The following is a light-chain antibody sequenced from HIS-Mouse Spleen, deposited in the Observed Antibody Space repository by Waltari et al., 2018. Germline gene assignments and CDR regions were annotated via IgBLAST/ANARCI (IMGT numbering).Light chain of an antibody. V-gene: IGKV3-11*01. Sequence: EIVLTQSPATLSLSPGERATLSRRASQRVSSYLAWYQQNPGQAPRLLIYDASNRATGIPARFSGSGSGTDFTLTISSLEPEDFAVYYCQQRSNWPPWTFGQGTKVEIK. J-gene: IGKJ1*01. CDR3: QQRSNWPPWT. CDR2: DAS. CDR1: QRVSSY.